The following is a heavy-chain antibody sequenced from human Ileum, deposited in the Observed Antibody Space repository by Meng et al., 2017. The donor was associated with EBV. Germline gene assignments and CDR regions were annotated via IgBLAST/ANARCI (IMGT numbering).Heavy chain of an antibody. CDR3: ARTYYGSYGFDY. J-gene: IGHJ4*02. D-gene: IGHD3-10*01. CDR2: ITTYNGDT. V-gene: IGHV1-18*01. Sequence: QVQLVHAGEEVKKPGASVKVSCKASGYRFTGCGSSWVRQAPGQGPEWMGWITTYNGDTKYAQKFQGRVTMTRETSTNTAYMELTSLRSDDTAVYYCARTYYGSYGFDYWGQGTLVTVSS. CDR1: GYRFTGCG.